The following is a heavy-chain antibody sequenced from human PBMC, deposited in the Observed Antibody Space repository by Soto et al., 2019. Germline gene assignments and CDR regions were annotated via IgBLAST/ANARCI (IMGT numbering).Heavy chain of an antibody. Sequence: QVQLVQSGAEVKKPGASVKVSCKASGYTFTSYAMHWVRQAPGQRLEWMGWINAGNGNTKYSQKVQGRVTITRDTSASTAYMELSSLRSEDTAVYYCAGGYYDFWSGYYPSNYYYYGMDLWGQGTTVTVSS. CDR3: AGGYYDFWSGYYPSNYYYYGMDL. D-gene: IGHD3-3*01. J-gene: IGHJ6*02. CDR1: GYTFTSYA. CDR2: INAGNGNT. V-gene: IGHV1-3*01.